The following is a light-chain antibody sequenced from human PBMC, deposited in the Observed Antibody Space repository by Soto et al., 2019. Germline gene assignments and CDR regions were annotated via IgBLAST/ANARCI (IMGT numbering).Light chain of an antibody. CDR3: QQYGSSPLWT. CDR2: DAS. V-gene: IGKV3-20*01. CDR1: QSVSSSY. J-gene: IGKJ1*01. Sequence: EIVLTQSPGTLSLSPGERATLSCRASQSVSSSYLAWYQQKPGQAPRLLIYDASRRATGIPDRFSGSGSRTDFTLTISRLESEDFAVYYCQQYGSSPLWTFGQGTQVEIQ.